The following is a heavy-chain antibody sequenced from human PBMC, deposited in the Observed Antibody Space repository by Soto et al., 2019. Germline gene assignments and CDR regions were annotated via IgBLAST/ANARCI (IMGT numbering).Heavy chain of an antibody. J-gene: IGHJ4*02. V-gene: IGHV1-2*04. Sequence: GASVKVSCKASGYTFTGYYMHWVRQAPGQGLEWMGWINPNSGGTNYAQKFQGWVTMTRDTSISTAYMELSRLRSDDTAVYYCARGGEGSYSGYDYGPQYYFDYWGQGTLVTVSS. CDR2: INPNSGGT. CDR1: GYTFTGYY. CDR3: ARGGEGSYSGYDYGPQYYFDY. D-gene: IGHD5-12*01.